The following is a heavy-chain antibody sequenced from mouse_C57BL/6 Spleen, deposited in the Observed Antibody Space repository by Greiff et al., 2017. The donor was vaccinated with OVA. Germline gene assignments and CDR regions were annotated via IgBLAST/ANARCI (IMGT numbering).Heavy chain of an antibody. Sequence: QVQLKESGPGLVAPPQSLSITRTVLGFSPTSYGVSTVCQPPGKGLEWLGVILGDRSTNYHSAHISRLSISKDNSKSQVYLKLNSLQTDDTAAYYCATASNRGAMDYWGQGTSVTVSS. CDR3: ATASNRGAMDY. CDR2: ILGDRST. J-gene: IGHJ4*01. CDR1: GFSPTSYG. D-gene: IGHD2-14*01. V-gene: IGHV2-3*01.